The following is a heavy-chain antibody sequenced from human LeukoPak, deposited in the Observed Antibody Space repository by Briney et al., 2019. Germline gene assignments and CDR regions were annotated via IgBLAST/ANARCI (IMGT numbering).Heavy chain of an antibody. Sequence: ASVKVSCKASGYTFTSYDINWVRQATGQGLEWMGWMNPNSGNTGYAQKFQGRVTITRNTSISTAYMELSRLRSDDTAVYYCARDGVFCSSTSCYAAFDYWGQGTLVTVSS. CDR3: ARDGVFCSSTSCYAAFDY. CDR1: GYTFTSYD. D-gene: IGHD2-2*01. V-gene: IGHV1-8*03. J-gene: IGHJ4*02. CDR2: MNPNSGNT.